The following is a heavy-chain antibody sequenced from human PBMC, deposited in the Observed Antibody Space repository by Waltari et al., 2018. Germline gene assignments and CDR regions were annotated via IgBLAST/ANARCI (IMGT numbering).Heavy chain of an antibody. J-gene: IGHJ1*01. CDR1: GGSLSSSCSY. CDR2: IYYSGST. Sequence: QLQLQESGPGLVKPSETLSLTCPVSGGSLSSSCSYLGCLRQPPGKGLEWIGSIYYSGSTYYNPSLKSRVTISVDTSKNQFSLKLSSVTAADTAVYYCASRGVSGSYSHFQHWGQGTLVTVSS. D-gene: IGHD1-26*01. V-gene: IGHV4-39*01. CDR3: ASRGVSGSYSHFQH.